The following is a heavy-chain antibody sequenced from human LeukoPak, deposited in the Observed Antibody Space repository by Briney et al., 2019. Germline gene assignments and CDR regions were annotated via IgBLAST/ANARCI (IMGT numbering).Heavy chain of an antibody. J-gene: IGHJ3*02. CDR2: IYYSGST. CDR1: GGSISSHY. V-gene: IGHV4-59*11. Sequence: PSETLSLTCTVSGGSISSHYWSWIRQPPGKGLEWLGHIYYSGSTNYNPSLESRVTISVDTSKNQFSLKLSSVTAADTAVYFCARDNRELMRSLRAFDIWGQGTMVTVSS. D-gene: IGHD1-26*01. CDR3: ARDNRELMRSLRAFDI.